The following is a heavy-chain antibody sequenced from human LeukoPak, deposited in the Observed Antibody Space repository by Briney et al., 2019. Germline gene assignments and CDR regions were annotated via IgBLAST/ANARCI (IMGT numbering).Heavy chain of an antibody. CDR2: INHSGST. J-gene: IGHJ4*02. V-gene: IGHV4-34*01. CDR3: ARSGTVTTWNY. Sequence: PSETLSLTCAVYGYSLTNHYWIWIRQPPGKGLEWIGEINHSGSTNYNPSLKSRVTISVDTSKNQFSLKLSSVTAADTAMYYCARSGTVTTWNYWGQGTLVTVSS. CDR1: GYSLTNHY. D-gene: IGHD4-17*01.